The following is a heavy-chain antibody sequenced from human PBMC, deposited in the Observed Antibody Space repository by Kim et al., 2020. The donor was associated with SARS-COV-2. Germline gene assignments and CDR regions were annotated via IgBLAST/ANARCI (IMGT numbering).Heavy chain of an antibody. V-gene: IGHV4-39*02. CDR1: GGSISSSSYY. CDR3: AREIRSDSSIFDY. Sequence: SETLSLTCTVSGGSISSSSYYWGWIRQPPGKGLEWIGSIYYSGSTYYNPSLKSRVTISVDTSKNQFSLKLSSVTAADTAVYYCAREIRSDSSIFDYWGQGTLVTVSS. J-gene: IGHJ4*02. D-gene: IGHD2-2*01. CDR2: IYYSGST.